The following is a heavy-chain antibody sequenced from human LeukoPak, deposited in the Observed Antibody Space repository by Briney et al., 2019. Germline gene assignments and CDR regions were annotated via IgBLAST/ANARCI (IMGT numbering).Heavy chain of an antibody. CDR3: AKGGSQFYYYYYMDV. CDR1: GFTFSSYG. J-gene: IGHJ6*03. CDR2: ISGSGHRT. V-gene: IGHV3-23*01. D-gene: IGHD2-15*01. Sequence: GGSLRLSCAASGFTFSSYGVSWVRQAPGKGLEWVSGISGSGHRTYYADSVKGRFTISRDNSKSTLYLQMNSLRAEDTAAYYCAKGGSQFYYYYYMDVWGKGTTVTVSS.